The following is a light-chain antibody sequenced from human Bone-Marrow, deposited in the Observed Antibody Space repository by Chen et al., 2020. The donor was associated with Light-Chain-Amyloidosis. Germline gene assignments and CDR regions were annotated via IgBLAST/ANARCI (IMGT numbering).Light chain of an antibody. V-gene: IGKV3-20*01. CDR3: KQYGTSPLT. Sequence: EIVSPQSRSTLSVSPGDGANLPCGASQTIPSNYLTWYQHKLGQAPSLLMYGSSSRATGIPDRLTGSGSGTDFTLTITRLEPEDFAMCYCKQYGTSPLTFGGGTKVEIK. J-gene: IGKJ4*01. CDR1: QTIPSNY. CDR2: GSS.